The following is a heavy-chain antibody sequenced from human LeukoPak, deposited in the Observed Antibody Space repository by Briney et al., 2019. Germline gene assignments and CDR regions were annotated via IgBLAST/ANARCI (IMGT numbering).Heavy chain of an antibody. CDR2: INGSGGST. CDR1: GFTFSSYG. CDR3: ARVGATWGLDY. Sequence: GGSLRLSCAASGFTFSSYGMSWVRQAPGKGLEWVSAINGSGGSTYYADSVKGRFTISRDNSKNSLYLQMNSLRAEDTAVYYCARVGATWGLDYWGQGTLVTVSS. D-gene: IGHD1-26*01. V-gene: IGHV3-23*01. J-gene: IGHJ4*02.